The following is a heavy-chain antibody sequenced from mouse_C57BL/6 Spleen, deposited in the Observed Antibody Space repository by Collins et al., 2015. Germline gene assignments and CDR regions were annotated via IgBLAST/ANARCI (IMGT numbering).Heavy chain of an antibody. D-gene: IGHD2-3*01. V-gene: IGHV4-1*01. Sequence: EVKLLQSGGGLVEPGGSLKVFCAASGIDFSRYWMSWSRRAPGKGLEWIGEINPDSRTINYAPSLKDKSIISRDNAKNTLYLQMNKVRSEDTALYYCARLGYYGWFAYWGQGTLVTVSA. CDR1: GIDFSRYW. CDR2: INPDSRTI. J-gene: IGHJ3*01. CDR3: ARLGYYGWFAY.